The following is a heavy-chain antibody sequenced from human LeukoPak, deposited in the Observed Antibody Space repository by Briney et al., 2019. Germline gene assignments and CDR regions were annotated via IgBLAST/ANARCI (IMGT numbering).Heavy chain of an antibody. CDR2: IKQDGSEK. D-gene: IGHD3-16*02. V-gene: IGHV3-7*01. J-gene: IGHJ3*02. CDR1: GFTFSSYW. CDR3: ARAVWGSYRYTGAFDI. Sequence: PGGSLRLSCAASGFTFSSYWMSWVRQAPGKGLEWVANIKQDGSEKYYVDSVKGRFTISRDNSKNTLYLQMNSLRAEDTAVYYCARAVWGSYRYTGAFDIWGQGTMVTVSS.